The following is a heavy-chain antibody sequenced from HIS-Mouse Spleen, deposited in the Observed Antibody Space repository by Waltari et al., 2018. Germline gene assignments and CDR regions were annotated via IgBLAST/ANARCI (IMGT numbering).Heavy chain of an antibody. CDR1: RFPFSNAW. Sequence: EVQLVESGGGLVKPGGCLRLSCAAPRFPFSNAWMSWGRQATGKGLMWVGRIKSKTHGGTTDYAAPVKGRFTISRDDSRNTLYLQMNSLKTEDTAVYYCTTVSSSFDYWGQGTLVTVSS. V-gene: IGHV3-15*01. D-gene: IGHD6-6*01. J-gene: IGHJ4*02. CDR2: IKSKTHGGTT. CDR3: TTVSSSFDY.